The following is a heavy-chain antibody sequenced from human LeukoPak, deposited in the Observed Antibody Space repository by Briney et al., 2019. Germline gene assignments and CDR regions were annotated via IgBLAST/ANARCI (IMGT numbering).Heavy chain of an antibody. J-gene: IGHJ4*02. V-gene: IGHV5-51*01. D-gene: IGHD6-19*01. CDR3: ARPTLTGYSSGFGY. CDR1: GYSFTSYW. CDR2: IYPGDSDT. Sequence: GESLKISCKASGYSFTSYWIVWVRQMPGKGLEWMGIIYPGDSDTRYSPSFKGQVTISADKSISTAFLQWSGLKASDTAIYYCARPTLTGYSSGFGYWGQGTLVTVSS.